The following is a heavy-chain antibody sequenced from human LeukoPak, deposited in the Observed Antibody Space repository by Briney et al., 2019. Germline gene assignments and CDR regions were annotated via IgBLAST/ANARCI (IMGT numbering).Heavy chain of an antibody. CDR2: ISGSGGST. V-gene: IGHV3-23*01. CDR1: GFTFSSYA. CDR3: AKDAITIFGVVTQYYFDY. D-gene: IGHD3-3*01. Sequence: GGSLRLSCAASGFTFSSYAMSWVRQAPGKGLEWVSAISGSGGSTYYADSVKGRFTISRDNSKNTLYLQMNSLRAEDTAVYYCAKDAITIFGVVTQYYFDYWGQGTLVTVSS. J-gene: IGHJ4*02.